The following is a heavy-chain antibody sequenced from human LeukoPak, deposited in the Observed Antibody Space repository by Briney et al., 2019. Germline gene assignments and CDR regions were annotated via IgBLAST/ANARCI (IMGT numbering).Heavy chain of an antibody. CDR3: ARRINYVWGSLDY. D-gene: IGHD3-16*01. CDR2: ISNSGETT. V-gene: IGHV3-23*01. J-gene: IGHJ4*02. Sequence: GGSLRLSCAASGFTFGSYAMSWVRQAPGKGLEWVSAISNSGETTYYADSVKGRVTISRDNSKNTLYLQMNSLRAEDTAVYYCARRINYVWGSLDYWGQGTLVAVSS. CDR1: GFTFGSYA.